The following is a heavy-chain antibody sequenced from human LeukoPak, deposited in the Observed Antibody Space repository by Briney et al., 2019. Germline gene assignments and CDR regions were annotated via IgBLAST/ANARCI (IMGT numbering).Heavy chain of an antibody. CDR1: GFTFSSYA. V-gene: IGHV3-23*01. Sequence: GGSLSLSCAASGFTFSSYAMSWVRQAPGKGLEWVSAISSGGSTYYADSVKGRFTISRDNSKNTLYLQMNSLRAEDTAVYYCAKGTVIEIYFDYWGQGTLVTVSS. J-gene: IGHJ4*02. D-gene: IGHD3-22*01. CDR2: ISSGGST. CDR3: AKGTVIEIYFDY.